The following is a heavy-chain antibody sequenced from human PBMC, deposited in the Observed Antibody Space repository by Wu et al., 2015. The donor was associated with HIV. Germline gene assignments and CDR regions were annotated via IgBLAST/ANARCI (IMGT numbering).Heavy chain of an antibody. CDR2: INPLFGTT. V-gene: IGHV1-69*05. CDR3: ARNTDSVATSLYSLGV. CDR1: GGTFSSYA. D-gene: IGHD5-12*01. Sequence: QVQLVQSGAEVKKPGSSVKVSCKTSGGTFSSYAISWVRQAPGQGLEWMGGINPLFGTTKYAQKFLGRVTITTDESKSTAYMELSSLKSEDTAVYYCARNTDSVATSLYSLGVWGQGTTVTVSS. J-gene: IGHJ6*02.